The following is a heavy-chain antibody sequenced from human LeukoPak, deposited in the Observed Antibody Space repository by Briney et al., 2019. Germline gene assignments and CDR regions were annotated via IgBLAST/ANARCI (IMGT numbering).Heavy chain of an antibody. CDR2: IYYSGST. D-gene: IGHD3-22*01. Sequence: KPSETLSLTCTVSGGSISSYYWSWIRQPPGKGLEWVGYIYYSGSTNYNPSLKRRVNISEEKSKKQFSRKRSSVTAADTAVYCCARGSDYYDSSGPQEDYFDYWGQGTLVTVSS. CDR1: GGSISSYY. V-gene: IGHV4-59*01. J-gene: IGHJ4*02. CDR3: ARGSDYYDSSGPQEDYFDY.